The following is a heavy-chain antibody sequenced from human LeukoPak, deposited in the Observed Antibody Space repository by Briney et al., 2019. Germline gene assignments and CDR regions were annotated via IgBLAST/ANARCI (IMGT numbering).Heavy chain of an antibody. Sequence: GGSLRLSCAASVFTFRNYAMNWVRQAPGKGLEWVTTISGGGDTTYYADSVKGRFTISRDDSRSTLYLQMNSLRAEDTAKYCCAKCEAGVATIYWGFYYWGQGTLVTVSS. CDR3: AKCEAGVATIYWGFYY. CDR2: ISGGGDTT. V-gene: IGHV3-23*01. J-gene: IGHJ4*02. D-gene: IGHD5-12*01. CDR1: VFTFRNYA.